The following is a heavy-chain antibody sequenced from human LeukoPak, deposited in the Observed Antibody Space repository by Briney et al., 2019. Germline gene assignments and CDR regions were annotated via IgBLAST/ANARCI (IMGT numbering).Heavy chain of an antibody. Sequence: PGGSLRLSCAASGFTFSSYSMNWVRQAPWKGLEWVSSISSSSSYIYYADSVKGRFTISRDNAKNSLYLQMNSLRAEDTAVYYCARAARIDAFDIWGQGTMVTASS. D-gene: IGHD6-6*01. CDR1: GFTFSSYS. V-gene: IGHV3-21*01. CDR2: ISSSSSYI. J-gene: IGHJ3*02. CDR3: ARAARIDAFDI.